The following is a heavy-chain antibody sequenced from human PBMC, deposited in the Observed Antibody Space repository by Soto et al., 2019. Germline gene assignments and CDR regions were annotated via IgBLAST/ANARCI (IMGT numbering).Heavy chain of an antibody. D-gene: IGHD2-2*01. V-gene: IGHV3-21*01. CDR1: GFTFSSYS. CDR3: ARDAARYCSSTSCPYDY. J-gene: IGHJ4*02. CDR2: ISSSSSFI. Sequence: EVQLVESGGGLVKPGGSLRLSCAASGFTFSSYSMNWVRQAPGKGLEWVSSISSSSSFIYYADSVKGRFTISRDNAKNSLYLQMNSLRAEDTAVYYCARDAARYCSSTSCPYDYWGQGTLGTVS.